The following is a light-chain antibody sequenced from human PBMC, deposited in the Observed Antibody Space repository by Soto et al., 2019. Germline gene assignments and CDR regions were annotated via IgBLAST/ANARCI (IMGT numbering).Light chain of an antibody. V-gene: IGKV3-20*01. CDR1: QSVSNNY. J-gene: IGKJ1*01. Sequence: EIVLTQSPGTLSLSPGERATLSCRASQSVSNNYLAWYQQKPGQAPRLLIYGASNRATGIPDRFSGSGSGTDFTLTISRLEPEDFAVYYCHQYHYWWTFGQGTKVDIK. CDR3: HQYHYWWT. CDR2: GAS.